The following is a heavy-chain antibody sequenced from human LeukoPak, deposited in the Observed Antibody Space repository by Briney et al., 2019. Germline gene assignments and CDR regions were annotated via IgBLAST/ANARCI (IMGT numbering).Heavy chain of an antibody. Sequence: GGSLRLSCAASGFTFSSYAMSWVRQAPGKGLEWVSAISGSGGSTYYADFVKGRFTISRDNSKNTLYLQMNSLRAEDTAVYYCAKLVPSDDFWSGYLGWFDPWGQGTLVTVSS. CDR1: GFTFSSYA. D-gene: IGHD3-3*01. CDR2: ISGSGGST. CDR3: AKLVPSDDFWSGYLGWFDP. J-gene: IGHJ5*02. V-gene: IGHV3-23*01.